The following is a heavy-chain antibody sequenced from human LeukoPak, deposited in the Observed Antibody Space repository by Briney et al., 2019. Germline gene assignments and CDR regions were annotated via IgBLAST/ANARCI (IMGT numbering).Heavy chain of an antibody. CDR3: ARDGRNSYYFDY. J-gene: IGHJ4*02. Sequence: SVKISCKASGGTFSSYTISWVRQAPGHGLEWMGGIIPIFGTANYAQKFQGRVTITADESTSTAYMELSSLRSEDTAVYYCARDGRNSYYFDYWGQGTLVTVSS. D-gene: IGHD2-2*01. CDR2: IIPIFGTA. CDR1: GGTFSSYT. V-gene: IGHV1-69*13.